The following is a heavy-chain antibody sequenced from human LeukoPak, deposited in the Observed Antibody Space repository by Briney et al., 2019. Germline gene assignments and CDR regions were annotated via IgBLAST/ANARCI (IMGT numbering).Heavy chain of an antibody. J-gene: IGHJ4*02. D-gene: IGHD1-14*01. CDR1: GFTFSNAW. CDR3: TTELDVRPNHY. Sequence: GGSLRFSCAASGFTFSNAWMSWVRQAPGKEVEGVGRIKRKSDGCTTDYAAPVKGRFTISRDDSKNTLYLQMNSLKSEDTAVYYCTTELDVRPNHYWGQGTLVTVSS. CDR2: IKRKSDGCTT. V-gene: IGHV3-15*01.